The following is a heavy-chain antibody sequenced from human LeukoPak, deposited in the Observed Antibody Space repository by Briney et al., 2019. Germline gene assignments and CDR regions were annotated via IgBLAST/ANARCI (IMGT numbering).Heavy chain of an antibody. Sequence: GGSLRLSCAASGFTFSTYAMNWVRQPPGKGLEWVSTISASGGSTYYADSVKGRFTISRDNSKNTLYLQMNSLRAEDTAVYYCAKGSFSCTSSSCPQYYYYIDVWGKGTTVTVSS. CDR2: ISASGGST. J-gene: IGHJ6*03. D-gene: IGHD2-2*01. CDR3: AKGSFSCTSSSCPQYYYYIDV. V-gene: IGHV3-23*01. CDR1: GFTFSTYA.